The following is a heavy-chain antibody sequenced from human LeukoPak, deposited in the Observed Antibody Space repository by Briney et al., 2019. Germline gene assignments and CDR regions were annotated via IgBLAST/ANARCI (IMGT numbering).Heavy chain of an antibody. J-gene: IGHJ4*02. Sequence: PSETLSLTCTVSGGSISSGDYYWSWNRQPPGKGLEWIGYIYYSGSTYYNPSLKSRVTISVDTSKNQFSLKLSSVTAADTAVYYCARGGLVGSRDIVVVPAAILPSYWGQGTLVTVSS. CDR2: IYYSGST. CDR1: GGSISSGDYY. D-gene: IGHD2-2*02. CDR3: ARGGLVGSRDIVVVPAAILPSY. V-gene: IGHV4-30-4*01.